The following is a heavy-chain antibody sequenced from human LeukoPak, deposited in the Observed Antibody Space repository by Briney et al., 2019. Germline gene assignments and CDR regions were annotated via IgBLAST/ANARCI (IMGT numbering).Heavy chain of an antibody. V-gene: IGHV4-34*01. CDR1: GGSFSGYY. CDR2: INHSGST. CDR3: AREKWFGEWGGFDY. J-gene: IGHJ4*02. Sequence: SETLSLTCAVYGGSFSGYYWSWIRQPPGKGLGWIGEINHSGSTNYNPSLKSRVTISVDTSKNQFSLKLSSVTAADTAVYYCAREKWFGEWGGFDYWGQGTLVTVSS. D-gene: IGHD3-10*01.